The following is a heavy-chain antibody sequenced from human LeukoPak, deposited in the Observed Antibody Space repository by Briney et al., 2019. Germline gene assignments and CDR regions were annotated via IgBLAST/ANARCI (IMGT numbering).Heavy chain of an antibody. J-gene: IGHJ4*02. D-gene: IGHD6-19*01. CDR1: GFSFGTYA. Sequence: PGGSLRLSCAASGFSFGTYAMHWVRQTPGKGLENVSAISSNGRITYYANSVKGRFTISRDNSKNILYLQMGSLRAEDTAVYYCARVSDWYWFDNWGQGTLVTVSS. V-gene: IGHV3-64*01. CDR3: ARVSDWYWFDN. CDR2: ISSNGRIT.